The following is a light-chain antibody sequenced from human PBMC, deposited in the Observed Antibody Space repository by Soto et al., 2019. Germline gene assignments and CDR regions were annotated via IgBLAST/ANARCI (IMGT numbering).Light chain of an antibody. CDR2: GAS. V-gene: IGKV3-15*01. CDR3: QQYNDWPL. Sequence: EIGVTQSPATLSVSPGESATLSCRASQSVSSYLAWYQQKPGQAPRLLIYGASTRATGIPARFSGGGSGTEFTLTITSLQSEDFAVYYCQQYNDWPLFGPGTKVDI. J-gene: IGKJ3*01. CDR1: QSVSSY.